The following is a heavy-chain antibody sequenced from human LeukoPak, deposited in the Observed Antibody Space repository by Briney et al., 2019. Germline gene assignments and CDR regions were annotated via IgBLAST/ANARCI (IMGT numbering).Heavy chain of an antibody. CDR1: GFTVSSNY. CDR3: ATSVDYGRQYFQH. Sequence: GGSLRLSCAASGFTVSSNYMSWVRQAPGKGLEWVSVIYSGGSTYYADSVKGRFTISRDNSKNTLYLQMNSLRVEDTAVYYCATSVDYGRQYFQHWGQGTLVTDSS. CDR2: IYSGGST. D-gene: IGHD4-17*01. V-gene: IGHV3-53*01. J-gene: IGHJ1*01.